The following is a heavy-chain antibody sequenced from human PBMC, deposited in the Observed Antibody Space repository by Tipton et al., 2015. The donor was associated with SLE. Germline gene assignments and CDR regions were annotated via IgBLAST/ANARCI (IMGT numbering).Heavy chain of an antibody. CDR2: ISYSGST. J-gene: IGHJ4*02. D-gene: IGHD5-18*01. V-gene: IGHV4-39*07. CDR3: ARDKSGSLDTFDI. Sequence: TLSLTCTVSGGSISSDSYFWGWIRQPPGKGLEWIGSISYSGSTYYNPSLKSRVTMSIHTSKIQFSLRLSSVTAADTAVYYCARDKSGSLDTFDIWGQGTLVTVPS. CDR1: GGSISSDSYF.